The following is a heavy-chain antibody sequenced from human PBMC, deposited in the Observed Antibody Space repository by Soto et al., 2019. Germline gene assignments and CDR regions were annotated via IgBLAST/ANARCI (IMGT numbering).Heavy chain of an antibody. Sequence: QLQLQESGSGLVKPSQTLSLTCAVSGGSISSGGYSWSWIRQPPGKGLEWMGYIYPNGSTYYNTSLKSRVTISVDSSKNQFSLKLSSVTAADTAVSYCSRGPPFGYWGQGTLVTVSS. CDR3: SRGPPFGY. D-gene: IGHD3-10*01. J-gene: IGHJ4*02. CDR1: GGSISSGGYS. CDR2: IYPNGST. V-gene: IGHV4-30-2*01.